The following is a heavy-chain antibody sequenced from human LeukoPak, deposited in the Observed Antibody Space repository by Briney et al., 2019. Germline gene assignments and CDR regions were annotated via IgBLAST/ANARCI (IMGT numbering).Heavy chain of an antibody. V-gene: IGHV3-23*01. CDR2: ISRSGDST. Sequence: GRSLRLSCAASGFTFSSYAMTSVRQAPGKGLEWVSTISRSGDSTYCGDSVKGRFTISRDNSKNTLYLHMDSLRAEDTAVYYCARVPQGTNYGDWGQGTLVTVSS. D-gene: IGHD4-17*01. CDR3: ARVPQGTNYGD. J-gene: IGHJ4*02. CDR1: GFTFSSYA.